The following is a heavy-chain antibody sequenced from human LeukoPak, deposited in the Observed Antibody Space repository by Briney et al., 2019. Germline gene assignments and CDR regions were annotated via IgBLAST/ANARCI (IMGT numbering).Heavy chain of an antibody. CDR2: IYYSGST. Sequence: PSETLSLTCTVSGGSISSSSYYWGWIRQPPGKGLEWLGSIYYSGSTYYNPSLKSRVTISVDTSKNQFSLKLSSVTAADTAVYYCAREGRVSGSPPGIDYWGQGTLVTVSS. J-gene: IGHJ4*02. CDR1: GGSISSSSYY. D-gene: IGHD1-26*01. V-gene: IGHV4-39*07. CDR3: AREGRVSGSPPGIDY.